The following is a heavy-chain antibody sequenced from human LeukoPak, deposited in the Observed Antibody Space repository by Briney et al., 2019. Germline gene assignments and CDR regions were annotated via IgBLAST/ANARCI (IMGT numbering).Heavy chain of an antibody. CDR2: INSGGDTI. CDR3: ARGGYGWTFKQ. J-gene: IGHJ4*02. CDR1: GFSFSENF. V-gene: IGHV3-11*01. Sequence: PGGSLRLSCTASGFSFSENFMGSIRQAPGKGLEWVSYINSGGDTIHYLDAVKGRFSISRDTPKRSLYLQMSRLKVADTAVYYCARGGYGWTFKQWGQGTLVSVSS. D-gene: IGHD5-18*01.